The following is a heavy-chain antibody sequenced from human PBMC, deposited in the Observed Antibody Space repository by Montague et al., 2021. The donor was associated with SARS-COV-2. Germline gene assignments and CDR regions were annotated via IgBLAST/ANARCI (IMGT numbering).Heavy chain of an antibody. V-gene: IGHV4-39*01. D-gene: IGHD3-22*01. CDR3: ARRRLDCYDRTYWFDP. J-gene: IGHJ5*02. CDR2: IIYNGST. Sequence: SETLSLTCTVSGGSMYIYGSHYYWDWLRQPPGKGLEWIGTIIYNGSTIHNSSLKSRVTISIDTSKNQFSLELNSVTAADTAVYYCARRRLDCYDRTYWFDPWGQGALVTVPS. CDR1: GGSMYIYGSHYY.